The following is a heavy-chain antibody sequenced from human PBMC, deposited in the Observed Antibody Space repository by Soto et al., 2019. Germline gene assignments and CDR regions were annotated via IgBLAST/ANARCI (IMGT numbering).Heavy chain of an antibody. CDR2: IWYDGSNK. Sequence: QVQLVESGGGVVQPGRSLRLSCAASGFTFSSYGMHWVRQAPGKGLEWVAVIWYDGSNKYYADSVKGRFTISRDNSKNTLYLQMNSLRAEDTAVYYCARDIEGVPPCSSTSCYSLYYYYGMDVWGQGTTVTVSS. J-gene: IGHJ6*02. CDR1: GFTFSSYG. D-gene: IGHD2-2*02. CDR3: ARDIEGVPPCSSTSCYSLYYYYGMDV. V-gene: IGHV3-33*01.